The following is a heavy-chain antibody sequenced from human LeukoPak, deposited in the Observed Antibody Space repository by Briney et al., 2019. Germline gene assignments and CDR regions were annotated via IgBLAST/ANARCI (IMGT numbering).Heavy chain of an antibody. CDR3: AKDRGGLSYSGSYRDAFDI. CDR1: GFTFSSYG. CDR2: ISYDGNNR. Sequence: HSGRSLRLSCAASGFTFSSYGMHWVRQAPGKGLEWVAVISYDGNNRYSADSVKGRFTISRDNSKNTLYLQMNSLRAEDTAVYYCAKDRGGLSYSGSYRDAFDIWGQGTMVTVSS. J-gene: IGHJ3*02. D-gene: IGHD1-26*01. V-gene: IGHV3-30*18.